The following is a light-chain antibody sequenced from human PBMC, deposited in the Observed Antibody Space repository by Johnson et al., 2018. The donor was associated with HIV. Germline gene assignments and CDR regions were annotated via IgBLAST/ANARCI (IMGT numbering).Light chain of an antibody. CDR2: DNN. CDR1: SSNIGNND. CDR3: GTWDSSLSAGGV. J-gene: IGLJ1*01. Sequence: QSVLTQPPSVSAAPGQKVTISCSGSSSNIGNNDVSWYQQLPGTAPKLLIYDNNKRPSGIPDRFSGSKSGTSATLGITGLQTGDEAGYYCGTWDSSLSAGGVFGTGTNVTVL. V-gene: IGLV1-51*01.